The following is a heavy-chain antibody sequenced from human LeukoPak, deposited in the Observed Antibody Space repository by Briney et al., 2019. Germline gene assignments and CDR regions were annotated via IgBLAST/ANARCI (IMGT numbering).Heavy chain of an antibody. Sequence: GGSLRLSCAASGFTPRSYAFSWVRQAPGKGLEWVSTIGSSGDDSTYYAASVKGRFTISRDNSKNTLYLQMNSLRAEDTAVYYCAKVGYVVVIAKSQCYFDYWGQGTLVTVSS. J-gene: IGHJ4*02. CDR3: AKVGYVVVIAKSQCYFDY. V-gene: IGHV3-23*01. CDR1: GFTPRSYA. D-gene: IGHD2-21*01. CDR2: IGSSGDDST.